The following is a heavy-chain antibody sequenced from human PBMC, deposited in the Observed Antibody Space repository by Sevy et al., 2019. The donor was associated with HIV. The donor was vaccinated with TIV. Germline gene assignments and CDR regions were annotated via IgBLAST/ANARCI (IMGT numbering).Heavy chain of an antibody. CDR3: ARCGLLRYFDWLSPAQDAFDI. Sequence: GESLKISCKGSGYSFTSYWIGWVRQMPGKGLEWMGIIYPGGSDTRYSPSFQGQVTISADKSISTAYLQWSSLKASDTAMYYCARCGLLRYFDWLSPAQDAFDIWGQGTMVTVSS. D-gene: IGHD3-9*01. J-gene: IGHJ3*02. CDR1: GYSFTSYW. V-gene: IGHV5-51*01. CDR2: IYPGGSDT.